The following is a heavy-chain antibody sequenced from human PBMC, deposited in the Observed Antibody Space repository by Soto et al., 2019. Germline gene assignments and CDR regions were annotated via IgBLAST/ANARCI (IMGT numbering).Heavy chain of an antibody. D-gene: IGHD1-1*01. J-gene: IGHJ4*02. CDR3: ARGDTYYVNWYFDY. CDR1: GFTFTNYY. V-gene: IGHV1-18*01. CDR2: ISAYSGNT. Sequence: QVQLVQSGAEVKKPGASVKVSCKTSGFTFTNYYTNWVRQAPGQGLEVMGWISAYSGNTNYAQNLQGRVTMATDTAARTAYLELRSLRSDDTAVYFCARGDTYYVNWYFDYCGQGSLVTVSS.